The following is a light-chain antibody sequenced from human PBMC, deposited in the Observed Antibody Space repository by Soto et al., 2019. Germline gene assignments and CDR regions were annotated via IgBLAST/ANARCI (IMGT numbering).Light chain of an antibody. V-gene: IGKV3-11*01. CDR2: DIS. Sequence: EVVMTQSPATLSLSPGEKATLSYRASQNIDTYLGWYQQKPGQAPRLLIYDISKRATDVPARFSGSGSGTDFTLTISSLEPEDFVVYYCQQRSDWPLTFGGGTKVEVK. CDR3: QQRSDWPLT. J-gene: IGKJ4*01. CDR1: QNIDTY.